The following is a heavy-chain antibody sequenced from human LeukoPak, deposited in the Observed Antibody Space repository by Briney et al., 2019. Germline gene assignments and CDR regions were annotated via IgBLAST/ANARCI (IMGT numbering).Heavy chain of an antibody. Sequence: QPGGSLRLSCAASGLTFSVAGMHWVRQAPGKWLEWVSAISGSGGSTYYADSVKGRFTISRDNSKNTLYLQMNSLRAEDTAVYYCAKARYSGYDPYFDYWGQGTLVTVSS. D-gene: IGHD5-12*01. CDR2: ISGSGGST. CDR3: AKARYSGYDPYFDY. CDR1: GLTFSVAG. V-gene: IGHV3-23*01. J-gene: IGHJ4*02.